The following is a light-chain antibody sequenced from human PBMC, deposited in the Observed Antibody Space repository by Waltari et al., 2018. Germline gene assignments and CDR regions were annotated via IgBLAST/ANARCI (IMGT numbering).Light chain of an antibody. V-gene: IGKV4-1*01. CDR1: QSVLYSSNNKNY. Sequence: DIVMTQSPDSLAVSLGERATINCRSSQSVLYSSNNKNYLAWYQQKPGQPPKRLVYWASTRESGVPYRCSGSGSGTDFTLTISSLQAEDVAVYYGQQNYTTPPWTFGQGTTVEIK. CDR2: WAS. CDR3: QQNYTTPPWT. J-gene: IGKJ1*01.